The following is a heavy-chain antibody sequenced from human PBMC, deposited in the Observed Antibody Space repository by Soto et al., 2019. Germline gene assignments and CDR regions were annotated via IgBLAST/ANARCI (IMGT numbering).Heavy chain of an antibody. Sequence: GGSLRLSCAAAEFTFSSYWMSWVRQAPGKGLEWVANIKQDGSEKYNLDSVKGRFTISRDNAKNSLYLQMNSLRAEDPLVYYCVIDVGEYFISRRCPYYVYHGLDVWGQGTMVTVSS. V-gene: IGHV3-7*01. CDR3: VIDVGEYFISRRCPYYVYHGLDV. CDR2: IKQDGSEK. D-gene: IGHD3-16*01. J-gene: IGHJ6*02. CDR1: EFTFSSYW.